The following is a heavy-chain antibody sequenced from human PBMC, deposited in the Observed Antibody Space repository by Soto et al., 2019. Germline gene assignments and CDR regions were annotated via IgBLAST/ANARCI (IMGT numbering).Heavy chain of an antibody. J-gene: IGHJ3*02. CDR1: GYPVTAYY. V-gene: IGHV1-2*02. D-gene: IGHD3-3*01. CDR3: ARGGGVGVAGSAAFDM. CDR2: INPATGAA. Sequence: QLHLVQSGAVVKKPGASVTVSCSASGYPVTAYYMHWVRQAPGRGLDWMGGINPATGAAKYTQTSQGRVTMTRDTSTSTVFMELSGLTSEDPAIFYCARGGGVGVAGSAAFDMWGQGTLVTVSS.